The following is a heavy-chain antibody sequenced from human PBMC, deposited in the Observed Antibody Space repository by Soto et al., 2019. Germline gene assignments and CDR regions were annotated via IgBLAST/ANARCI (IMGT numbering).Heavy chain of an antibody. CDR3: ARERTGTTSMDV. Sequence: QVQLVQSGAEVKKPGASVKVSCKATVYTFTSYDINWVRQATGQGLEWMGWMNPNSGNTGYAQKFRGRVTMTRNTSISTAYMELSSLRSEDTAVYYCARERTGTTSMDVLGQGTTVTVSS. D-gene: IGHD1-1*01. CDR2: MNPNSGNT. J-gene: IGHJ6*02. CDR1: VYTFTSYD. V-gene: IGHV1-8*01.